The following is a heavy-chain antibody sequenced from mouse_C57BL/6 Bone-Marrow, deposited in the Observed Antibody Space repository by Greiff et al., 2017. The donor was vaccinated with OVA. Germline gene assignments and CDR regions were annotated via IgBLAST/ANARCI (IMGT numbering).Heavy chain of an antibody. V-gene: IGHV14-3*01. Sequence: EVKLVESVAELVRPGASVKLSCTASGFNIKNTYMHWVKQRPEQGLEWIGRIDPANGNTKYAPKFQGQATITADTSSNTAYLQLSSLTSEDTAIYYCARGLLWLPYWYFDVWGTGTTVTVSS. J-gene: IGHJ1*03. D-gene: IGHD2-2*01. CDR3: ARGLLWLPYWYFDV. CDR2: IDPANGNT. CDR1: GFNIKNTY.